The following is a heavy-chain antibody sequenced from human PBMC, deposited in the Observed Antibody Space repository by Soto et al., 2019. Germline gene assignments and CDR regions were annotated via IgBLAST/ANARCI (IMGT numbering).Heavy chain of an antibody. J-gene: IGHJ4*02. V-gene: IGHV1-69*06. Sequence: QERLVQSGAEGRKPGSSGKVSCKVTGGTSTRYAINWVRQAPGQGLEWMGGIVPMFGTSKYAQKFQGRVTITADTSTNMEYMELRSLRSEDTAVYYCNRGAEYDFWSGYLWGQGTLVSVSS. CDR2: IVPMFGTS. CDR1: GGTSTRYA. CDR3: NRGAEYDFWSGYL. D-gene: IGHD3-3*01.